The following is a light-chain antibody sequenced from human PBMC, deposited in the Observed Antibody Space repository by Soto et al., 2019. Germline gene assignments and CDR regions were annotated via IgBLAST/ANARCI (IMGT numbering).Light chain of an antibody. J-gene: IGLJ1*01. Sequence: SYELTQPPSVSVSPGQKASITCFGDKLGDKDAFWYQQKPGQSPVLVIYQDSKRPSGIPERFSGSNSGNTATLTISGAQAVDEAEYYCQVWDSTTPCIFGTGTKLTVL. CDR2: QDS. CDR3: QVWDSTTPCI. V-gene: IGLV3-1*01. CDR1: KLGDKD.